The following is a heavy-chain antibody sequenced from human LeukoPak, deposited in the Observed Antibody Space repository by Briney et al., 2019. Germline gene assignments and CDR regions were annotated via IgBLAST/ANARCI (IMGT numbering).Heavy chain of an antibody. D-gene: IGHD6-19*01. Sequence: SETLSLTCAVYGGSFSGYYWSWIRQPPGKGLEWIGEVNHSGSTNYNPSLKSRVTISVDTSKNQFSLKLSSVTAADTAVYYCARGPHRSSGWPQPIFWGQGTMATVSS. CDR1: GGSFSGYY. J-gene: IGHJ3*01. CDR3: ARGPHRSSGWPQPIF. V-gene: IGHV4-34*01. CDR2: VNHSGST.